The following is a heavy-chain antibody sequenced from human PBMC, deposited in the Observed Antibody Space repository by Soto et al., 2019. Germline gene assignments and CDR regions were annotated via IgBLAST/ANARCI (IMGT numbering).Heavy chain of an antibody. J-gene: IGHJ3*01. Sequence: GRSLGLSCAASGFTFSIYGMNWVRQGPGKGLEWVSCITSGSGYIYYADSVKGRFTVSRDDAKNSLYLQLNNLKVEDTAVYYSARDQAVLFGNDDFEVWGQATMVIVAS. V-gene: IGHV3-21*01. D-gene: IGHD3-10*01. CDR3: ARDQAVLFGNDDFEV. CDR1: GFTFSIYG. CDR2: ITSGSGYI.